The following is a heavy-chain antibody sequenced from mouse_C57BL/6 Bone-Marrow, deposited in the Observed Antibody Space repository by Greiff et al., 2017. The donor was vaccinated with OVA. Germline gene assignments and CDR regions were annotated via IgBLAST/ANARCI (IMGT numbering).Heavy chain of an antibody. J-gene: IGHJ1*03. CDR2: IHPNSGST. D-gene: IGHD1-1*01. CDR3: ARCYYGSRDWYFDV. V-gene: IGHV1-64*01. CDR1: GYTFTSYW. Sequence: QVQLQQPGAELVKPGASVKLSCKASGYTFTSYWMHWVKQRPGQGLEWIGMIHPNSGSTNYNEKFKSKATLTVDKSSSTAYMQLSSLTSEDSAVYYCARCYYGSRDWYFDVWGTGTTVTGSS.